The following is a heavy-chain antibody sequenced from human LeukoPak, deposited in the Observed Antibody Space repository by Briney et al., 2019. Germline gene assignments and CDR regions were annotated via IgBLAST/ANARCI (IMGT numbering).Heavy chain of an antibody. V-gene: IGHV4-59*08. CDR3: ARRRGDGYNYYFDY. Sequence: SETLSLTCTVSGGSISSYYWSWIRQPPGKGLEWIGYIYYSGSTNYNPSPKSRVTISVDTSKNQFSLKLSSVTAADTAVYYCARRRGDGYNYYFDYWGQGTLVTVSS. CDR1: GGSISSYY. J-gene: IGHJ4*02. D-gene: IGHD5-24*01. CDR2: IYYSGST.